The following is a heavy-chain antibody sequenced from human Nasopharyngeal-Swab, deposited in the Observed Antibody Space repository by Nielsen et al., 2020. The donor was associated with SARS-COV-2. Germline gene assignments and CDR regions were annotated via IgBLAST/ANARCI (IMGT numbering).Heavy chain of an antibody. J-gene: IGHJ6*03. CDR3: ARRGQQLDQLFYYYYMDV. V-gene: IGHV3-64*01. D-gene: IGHD6-13*01. Sequence: GWSLSLSCASSGFTFSSYAMHWVRQPPGKGLEYVSAISSNGGSTYYANSVKGRFTISRDNSKNTLYLQMGSLRAEDMAVYYCARRGQQLDQLFYYYYMDVWGKGTTVTVSS. CDR1: GFTFSSYA. CDR2: ISSNGGST.